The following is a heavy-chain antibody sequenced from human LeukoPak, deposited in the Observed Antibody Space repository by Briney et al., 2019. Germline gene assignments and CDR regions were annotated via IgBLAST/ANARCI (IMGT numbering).Heavy chain of an antibody. Sequence: ASVKLSCKTSGYPFTRNYIHWIRQAPGQGLEWTGMIDPNSGGTIYAQKFQGIVTMTGDASTSTVYMELRSLRSEDTAVYYCARSGCSSTSCYPYGMDVWGQGTTVTVSS. CDR1: GYPFTRNY. J-gene: IGHJ6*02. CDR2: IDPNSGGT. CDR3: ARSGCSSTSCYPYGMDV. V-gene: IGHV1-46*01. D-gene: IGHD2-2*01.